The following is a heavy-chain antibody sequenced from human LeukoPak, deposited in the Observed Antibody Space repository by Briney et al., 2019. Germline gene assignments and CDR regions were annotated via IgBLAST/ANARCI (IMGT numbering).Heavy chain of an antibody. CDR2: LNHSGST. D-gene: IGHD5-18*01. V-gene: IGHV4-34*01. J-gene: IGHJ4*02. CDR3: ARKGAQGQLWLGPRLYYFDY. Sequence: SVTLSRTCAVYGGYFSGYYWSWIRQPPGKGLEWIGELNHSGSTNYNPSLKSRVTISVDTSKNQFSLKLSSVTAADTAVYYGARKGAQGQLWLGPRLYYFDYWGQGTLVTVSS. CDR1: GGYFSGYY.